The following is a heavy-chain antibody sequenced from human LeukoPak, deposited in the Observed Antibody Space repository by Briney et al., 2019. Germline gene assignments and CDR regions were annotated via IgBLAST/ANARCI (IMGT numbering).Heavy chain of an antibody. V-gene: IGHV3-53*01. CDR1: GFTFSSYG. Sequence: GGSLRLSCAASGFTFSSYGMSWVRQAPGKGLEWVSVIYSGGSTYYADSVKGRFTISRDNSKNTLYLQMNSLRAEDTAVYYCARMSGLTMVRGVIPGWFDPWGQGTLVTVSS. CDR3: ARMSGLTMVRGVIPGWFDP. J-gene: IGHJ5*02. CDR2: IYSGGST. D-gene: IGHD3-10*01.